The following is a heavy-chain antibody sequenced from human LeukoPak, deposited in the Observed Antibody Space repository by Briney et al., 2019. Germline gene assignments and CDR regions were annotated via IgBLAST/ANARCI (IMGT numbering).Heavy chain of an antibody. D-gene: IGHD3-3*01. Sequence: GGSLRLSCAASGFTISDYGMNWVRQAPGKGQEGLSYISGNASTIYSADSVKGRFTISRDNAKNSLYLQMNSLGAEDTAVYYCARLEWFGDMGFYYYAMDVWGKGTTVTVSS. CDR3: ARLEWFGDMGFYYYAMDV. V-gene: IGHV3-48*03. CDR1: GFTISDYG. CDR2: ISGNASTI. J-gene: IGHJ6*04.